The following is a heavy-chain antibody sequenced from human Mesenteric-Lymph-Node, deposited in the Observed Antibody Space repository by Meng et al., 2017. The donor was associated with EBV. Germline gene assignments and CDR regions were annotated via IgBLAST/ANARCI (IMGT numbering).Heavy chain of an antibody. CDR2: INHSGST. D-gene: IGHD3-10*01. CDR3: VRCGAVTLVQGGPDH. Sequence: QVQLQQWGVGLLKPSDTLSLTCAVYGGSFSGYYWSWIRQPPGKGLEWIGEINHSGSTNYNPSLKSRVTISVDTSKNHFSLKLTSVTAADTAVYYCVRCGAVTLVQGGPDHWGQGTLVTVSS. CDR1: GGSFSGYY. V-gene: IGHV4-34*01. J-gene: IGHJ4*02.